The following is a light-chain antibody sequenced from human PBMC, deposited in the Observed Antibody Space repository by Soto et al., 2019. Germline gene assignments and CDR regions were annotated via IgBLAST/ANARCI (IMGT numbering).Light chain of an antibody. CDR1: QSISIW. V-gene: IGKV1-5*01. CDR3: QHYHSFSIT. Sequence: DIQMPQSPSTVSPPVLDIVTITCGASQSISIWLAWYQQRPGRAPRLLIYDSSSLESGVPSTFSGSGSGTEFSLTISNLRPDDFATYYCQHYHSFSITFGQGTRLEIK. CDR2: DSS. J-gene: IGKJ5*01.